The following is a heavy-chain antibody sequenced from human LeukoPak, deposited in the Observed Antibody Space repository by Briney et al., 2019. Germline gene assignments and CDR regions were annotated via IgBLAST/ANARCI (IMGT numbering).Heavy chain of an antibody. CDR1: GYRFTNYW. CDR2: INPADGYT. D-gene: IGHD6-19*01. Sequence: GESLKISCKGSGYRFTNYWIGWVRQMPGKGLEWMGIINPADGYTRYSPSFQGQVTISTDTSIFTAYLQWSSLKASDTAIYYCARPHDTGVGASGCGWSYFDFWGQGTLITVSS. V-gene: IGHV5-51*01. CDR3: ARPHDTGVGASGCGWSYFDF. J-gene: IGHJ4*02.